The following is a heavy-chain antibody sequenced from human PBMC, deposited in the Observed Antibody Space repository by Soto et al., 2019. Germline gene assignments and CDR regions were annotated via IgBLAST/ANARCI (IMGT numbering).Heavy chain of an antibody. D-gene: IGHD3-3*01. CDR2: IKQDGSEK. Sequence: EVQLVESGGGLVQPGGSLRLSCAASGFTFSSYWMSWVRQAPGKGLEWVANIKQDGSEKYYVDSVKGRFTISRDNAKNSLYPQMNSLRDEDTAVYYCARDRLKHDFWSGFPAYWGQGTLVTVSS. V-gene: IGHV3-7*01. J-gene: IGHJ4*02. CDR1: GFTFSSYW. CDR3: ARDRLKHDFWSGFPAY.